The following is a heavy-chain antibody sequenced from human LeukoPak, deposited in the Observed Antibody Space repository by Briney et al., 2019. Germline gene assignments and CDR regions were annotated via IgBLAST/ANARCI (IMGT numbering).Heavy chain of an antibody. D-gene: IGHD3-3*01. Sequence: ASVKVSCKASGYTFISYGISWVRQAPGQGLEWMGWISAYNGNTNYAQKLQGRVTMTTDTSTSTAYMELRSLRSDDTAVYYCARYPGVLRFLEWLLYLDYWGQGTLVTVSS. V-gene: IGHV1-18*01. CDR2: ISAYNGNT. CDR1: GYTFISYG. CDR3: ARYPGVLRFLEWLLYLDY. J-gene: IGHJ4*02.